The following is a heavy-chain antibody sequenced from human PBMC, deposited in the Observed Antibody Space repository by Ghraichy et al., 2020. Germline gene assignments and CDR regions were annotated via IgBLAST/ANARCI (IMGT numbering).Heavy chain of an antibody. CDR2: IYYSGST. CDR1: GGSISSYY. J-gene: IGHJ6*02. D-gene: IGHD2-2*02. Sequence: SETLSLTCTVSGGSISSYYWSWIRQPPGKGLEWIGYIYYSGSTNYNPSLKSRVTISVDTSKNQFSLKLSSVTAADTAVYYCARAPYCSSTSCYTDYYYGMDVWGQGTTVTVSS. V-gene: IGHV4-59*01. CDR3: ARAPYCSSTSCYTDYYYGMDV.